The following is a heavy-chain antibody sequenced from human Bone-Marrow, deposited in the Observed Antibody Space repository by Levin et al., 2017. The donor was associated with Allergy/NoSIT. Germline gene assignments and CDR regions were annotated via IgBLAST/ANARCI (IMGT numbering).Heavy chain of an antibody. Sequence: SGPTLVKPTQTLTLTCTFSGFSLTTTGVGVGWIRQPPGKALEWLALMNWDDDKRYSPSLKSRLTIIKDTSKNQVVLTMTNMDPVDTATYYCAHRQTTGPFESWGQGTLVTVSS. CDR1: GFSLTTTGVG. CDR3: AHRQTTGPFES. CDR2: MNWDDDK. V-gene: IGHV2-5*02. J-gene: IGHJ4*02. D-gene: IGHD2-8*02.